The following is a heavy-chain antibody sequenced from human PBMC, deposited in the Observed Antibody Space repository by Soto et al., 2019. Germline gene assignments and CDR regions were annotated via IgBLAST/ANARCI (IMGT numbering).Heavy chain of an antibody. CDR2: IRGGGSGT. CDR3: ATVLQNRQLLETAMIRGSLLGGYHYGMDV. J-gene: IGHJ6*02. Sequence: AGGSLRLSCAASGFRFDIYTMSWVRQAPGKGLEWVSDIRGGGSGTFYADSVKGRFTISRDNSKSTLYLEMNSLRAEDTAVYYCATVLQNRQLLETAMIRGSLLGGYHYGMDVWGQGTTVTVS. V-gene: IGHV3-23*01. D-gene: IGHD1-26*01. CDR1: GFRFDIYT.